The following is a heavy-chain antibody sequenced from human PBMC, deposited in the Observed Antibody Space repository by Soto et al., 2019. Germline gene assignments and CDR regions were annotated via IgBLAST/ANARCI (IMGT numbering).Heavy chain of an antibody. CDR3: AKNGHPPYYYHGLDV. CDR1: GYTFSRYG. D-gene: IGHD2-8*01. V-gene: IGHV1-18*01. Sequence: QGQLVQSGGEVKKSGASVKVSCKASGYTFSRYGISWVRQAPGQGLEWMGWISGYNGDTNYAQKFQGRVTMTIDTSTTTAYMELRSLTSDDTAVYYCAKNGHPPYYYHGLDVWGQGTTVTVSS. CDR2: ISGYNGDT. J-gene: IGHJ6*02.